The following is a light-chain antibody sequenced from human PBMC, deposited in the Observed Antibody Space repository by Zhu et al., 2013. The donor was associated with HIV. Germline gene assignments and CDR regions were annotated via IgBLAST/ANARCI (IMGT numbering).Light chain of an antibody. CDR3: QQYNSYPFT. Sequence: DIQMTQSPSSLSASVGDRVTITCRASQSISSYLNWYQQKPGKAPKLLIYAASSLHSGVPSKFSGSGSGTDFTLTISSLQPEDFATYYCQQYNSYPFTFGPGTKVDIK. J-gene: IGKJ3*01. CDR1: QSISSY. CDR2: AAS. V-gene: IGKV1-39*01.